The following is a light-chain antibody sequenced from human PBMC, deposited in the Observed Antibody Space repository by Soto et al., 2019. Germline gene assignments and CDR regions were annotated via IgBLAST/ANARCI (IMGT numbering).Light chain of an antibody. CDR3: LQYGSSVRT. J-gene: IGKJ5*01. CDR1: QSVSSNY. V-gene: IGKV3-20*01. Sequence: EIVLTQSPGTLSLSPGERATLSCRASQSVSSNYLAWYQQKPGQAPRLLIYGASSRATVIPDRFSGSGSGTDFTLTISRLEPEDFAVYYCLQYGSSVRTFGQGTRLEIK. CDR2: GAS.